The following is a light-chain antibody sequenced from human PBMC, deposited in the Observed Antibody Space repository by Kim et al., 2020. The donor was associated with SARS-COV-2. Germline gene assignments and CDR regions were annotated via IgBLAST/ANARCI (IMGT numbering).Light chain of an antibody. CDR3: QQYYSYPLT. CDR2: AAY. Sequence: ASTGDRVTITCGASQGISSYLAWYQQKPGKDPKLLIYAAYTLQSGVPSRFSGSGSGTDFTLTISCLQSEDFATYYCQQYYSYPLTFGGGTKVDIK. V-gene: IGKV1-8*01. CDR1: QGISSY. J-gene: IGKJ4*01.